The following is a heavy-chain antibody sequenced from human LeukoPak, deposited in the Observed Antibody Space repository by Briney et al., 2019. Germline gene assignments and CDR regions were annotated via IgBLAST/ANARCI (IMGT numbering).Heavy chain of an antibody. V-gene: IGHV1-2*02. D-gene: IGHD3-10*01. Sequence: GASVKVSCKASGYIFSAYYMHWVRQAPAQGLEWMGWINPKTGDATYAQKFQGRVTMTRDTSISTAYMEVSRLTSDDTAVYYCARPGNWWFDPWGQGTLVTVSS. J-gene: IGHJ5*02. CDR2: INPKTGDA. CDR1: GYIFSAYY. CDR3: ARPGNWWFDP.